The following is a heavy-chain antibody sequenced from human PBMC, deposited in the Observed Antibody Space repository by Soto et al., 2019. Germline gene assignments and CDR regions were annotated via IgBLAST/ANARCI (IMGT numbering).Heavy chain of an antibody. D-gene: IGHD2-2*01. CDR1: GGSISSYY. V-gene: IGHV4-59*01. Sequence: PSETLSLTCTVSGGSISSYYWSWIRQPPGKGLEWIGYIYYSGSTNYNPSLKSRVTISVDTSKNQFSLKLSSVTAADTAVYYCARMRCSSTSCYGYYYGMDVWGQGTTVTVSS. CDR2: IYYSGST. J-gene: IGHJ6*02. CDR3: ARMRCSSTSCYGYYYGMDV.